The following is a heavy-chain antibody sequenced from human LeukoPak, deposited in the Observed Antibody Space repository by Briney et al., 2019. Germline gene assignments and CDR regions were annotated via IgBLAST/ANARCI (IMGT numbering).Heavy chain of an antibody. CDR3: ARQTTLSRGWYFDL. CDR2: IYPGDSNT. Sequence: GESLKISCKGSGYSFTSYWIAWVRQMPGKGLELMGIIYPGDSNTKYSPSFQGQVTISADKSFTTAYLQWASLKAADSAMYYCARQTTLSRGWYFDLWGLGTLVTASS. D-gene: IGHD4-17*01. V-gene: IGHV5-51*01. CDR1: GYSFTSYW. J-gene: IGHJ2*01.